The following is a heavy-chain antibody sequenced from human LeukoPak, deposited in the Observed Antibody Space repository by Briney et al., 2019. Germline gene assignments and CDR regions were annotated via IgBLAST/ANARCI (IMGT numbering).Heavy chain of an antibody. V-gene: IGHV1-69*05. J-gene: IGHJ4*02. Sequence: ASVKVSCKASGGTLSSYAISWVRQAPGQGLEWMGGIIPIFGTANYAQKFQGRVTITTDESTSTAYMELSSLRSEDTAVYYCARRDYDSSGFDFDYWGQGTLVTVSS. CDR1: GGTLSSYA. CDR3: ARRDYDSSGFDFDY. D-gene: IGHD3-22*01. CDR2: IIPIFGTA.